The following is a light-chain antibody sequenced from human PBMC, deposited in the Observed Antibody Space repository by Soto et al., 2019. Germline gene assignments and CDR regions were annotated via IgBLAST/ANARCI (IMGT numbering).Light chain of an antibody. CDR1: QSISSN. CDR3: LQYNNWPRT. J-gene: IGKJ1*01. Sequence: EIVMTQSPVTLSVSPGERATLSCRASQSISSNLAWYQHKPGQAPRLLIFGASTRATDVPARFSGSGSGTEFTLTISSLQSEDFAVYYCLQYNNWPRTFGQGTKV. V-gene: IGKV3-15*01. CDR2: GAS.